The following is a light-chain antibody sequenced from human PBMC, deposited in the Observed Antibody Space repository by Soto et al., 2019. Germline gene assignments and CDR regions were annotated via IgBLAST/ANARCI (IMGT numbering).Light chain of an antibody. CDR2: DXS. CDR3: QQRNYWPIT. J-gene: IGKJ5*01. CDR1: QSLSSY. Sequence: EIVLTQSPATLSLSPGERATLSCRASQSLSSYLAWYQHKPGQAPRLLIYDXSKRATGLPARFSGSGSGTDFTLTISSLEPEDFAVYYCQQRNYWPITFGQGTRLKIK. V-gene: IGKV3-11*01.